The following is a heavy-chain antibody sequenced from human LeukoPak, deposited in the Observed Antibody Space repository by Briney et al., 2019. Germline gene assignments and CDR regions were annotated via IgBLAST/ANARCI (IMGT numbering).Heavy chain of an antibody. CDR1: GFSVSNNY. CDR2: LFSGGSS. V-gene: IGHV3-53*05. Sequence: GGSLRLSCAASGFSVSNNYMSWVRQAPGKGLEWVSVLFSGGSSYYADSVKGRFTISRDNSKNTLYLQMNSLRAEDTAVYYCAKSNYDFWSGYGQNYYYYYMDVWGKGTTVTVSS. J-gene: IGHJ6*03. D-gene: IGHD3-3*01. CDR3: AKSNYDFWSGYGQNYYYYYMDV.